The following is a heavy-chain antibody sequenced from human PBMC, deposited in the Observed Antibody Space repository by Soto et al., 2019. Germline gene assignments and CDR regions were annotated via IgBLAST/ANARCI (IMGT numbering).Heavy chain of an antibody. CDR3: AKGFYCSGGLCYFFDF. D-gene: IGHD2-15*01. Sequence: GGSLRLSCAASGFTFSSYFMSWVRQAPGKGLEWVSTVSASGGSTYYADSVKGRFTISRDNSKNTLYLQMHSLRAEDTAVYYCAKGFYCSGGLCYFFDFRGQGTLVTVSS. CDR2: VSASGGST. J-gene: IGHJ4*02. CDR1: GFTFSSYF. V-gene: IGHV3-23*01.